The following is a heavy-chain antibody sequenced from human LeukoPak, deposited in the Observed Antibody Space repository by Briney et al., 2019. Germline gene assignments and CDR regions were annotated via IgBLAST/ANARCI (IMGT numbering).Heavy chain of an antibody. V-gene: IGHV3-23*01. CDR2: IGGGGGST. CDR1: GFTLSHYA. Sequence: PGGSLRPSCSMSGFTLSHYAMSWVRQAPGKGLEWVSTIGGGGGSTDYTDSVKGRFTISRDNSTNTLYLQMNSLGAEDTAVYYCAKGHRYCTSGNCNSAVDYWGQGTLVTVSS. CDR3: AKGHRYCTSGNCNSAVDY. J-gene: IGHJ4*02. D-gene: IGHD2-15*01.